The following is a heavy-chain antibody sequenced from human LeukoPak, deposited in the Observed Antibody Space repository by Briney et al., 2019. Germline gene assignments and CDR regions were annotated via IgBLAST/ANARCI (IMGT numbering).Heavy chain of an antibody. V-gene: IGHV3-23*01. Sequence: PGGSLRLSCAASGFTFSNYAMSWVRQAPGKGLEWVSAVSGSGSTTNYADSVKGRFTIFRDNSKNTLYLQMNSLRAEDSAVYYCAKDLEAVTTSADYWGRGTLVTVSS. CDR3: AKDLEAVTTSADY. CDR2: VSGSGSTT. CDR1: GFTFSNYA. J-gene: IGHJ4*02. D-gene: IGHD4-17*01.